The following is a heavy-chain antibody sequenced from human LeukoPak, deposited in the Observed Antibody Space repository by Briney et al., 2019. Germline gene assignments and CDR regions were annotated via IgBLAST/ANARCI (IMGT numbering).Heavy chain of an antibody. CDR1: GGSMNSYY. CDR2: IYYSGST. Sequence: PSETLSLICTVSGGSMNSYYWSWIRQPPGKGLEWIGYIYYSGSTNYNPSLTSRVAMSVDTSKNQFPLKLSSVTAADTAVYYCARGGRDGYRPINYWGQGILVTVSS. D-gene: IGHD5-24*01. J-gene: IGHJ4*02. CDR3: ARGGRDGYRPINY. V-gene: IGHV4-59*01.